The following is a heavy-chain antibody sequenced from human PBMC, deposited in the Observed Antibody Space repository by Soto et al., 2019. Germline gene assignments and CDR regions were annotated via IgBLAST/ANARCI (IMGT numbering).Heavy chain of an antibody. J-gene: IGHJ4*02. CDR3: ARELRSGGTYDY. CDR1: GFTVSVNY. CDR2: IHSTYSGDGT. Sequence: EVQLVESGGGLVQPGGSLRLSCAASGFTVSVNYMSWVRQAPGKGLEWVSVIHSTYSGDGTYYAASVAGRFSISRDNSKNTLYLQMNNLSVEDTAVYYCARELRSGGTYDYWGQGTLVTV. V-gene: IGHV3-66*01. D-gene: IGHD3-3*01.